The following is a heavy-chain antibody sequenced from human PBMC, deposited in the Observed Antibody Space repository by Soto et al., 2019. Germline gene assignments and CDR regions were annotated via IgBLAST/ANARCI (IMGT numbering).Heavy chain of an antibody. Sequence: EVQLVESGGDLVQPGGSLRLSCAASGFTFSDHYMDWVRQAPGQGLEWVGRIRNKANSYTTEYATYVKGRFTISRDDSLNSLYLQMNSMKTEDTAVYYCARVRSSSWGLDAFDMWGQGTMVTVSS. D-gene: IGHD6-13*01. CDR2: IRNKANSYTT. V-gene: IGHV3-72*01. CDR1: GFTFSDHY. J-gene: IGHJ3*02. CDR3: ARVRSSSWGLDAFDM.